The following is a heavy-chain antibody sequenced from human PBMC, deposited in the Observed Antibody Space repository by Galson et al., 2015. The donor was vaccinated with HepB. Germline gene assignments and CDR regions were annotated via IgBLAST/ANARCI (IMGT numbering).Heavy chain of an antibody. CDR2: IYPGDSDT. V-gene: IGHV5-51*01. D-gene: IGHD3-3*01. Sequence: QSGAEVKKPGESLKISCTGSGYSFTSYWIGWVRQMPGKGLEWMGIIYPGDSDTRYSPSFQGQVTISADKSISTAYLQWSSLKASDTAMYYCARTGSDDFWSGYQGWFDPWGQGTLVTVSS. J-gene: IGHJ5*02. CDR1: GYSFTSYW. CDR3: ARTGSDDFWSGYQGWFDP.